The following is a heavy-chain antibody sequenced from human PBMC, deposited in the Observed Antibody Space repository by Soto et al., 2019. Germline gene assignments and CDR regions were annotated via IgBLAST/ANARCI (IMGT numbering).Heavy chain of an antibody. CDR3: ARAPPGPAPRWGV. V-gene: IGHV4-30-2*01. CDR2: IYPTGKT. Sequence: NPSETLSLTCTVSNGSISSGGYSWSWIRQTPGKGLEWNGYIYPTGKTYYNPSLKNRAALSIDTSQNQFSLQLTSVTAADTAVYYCARAPPGPAPRWGVWGHGTTVTVSS. CDR1: NGSISSGGYS. J-gene: IGHJ6*02. D-gene: IGHD3-16*01.